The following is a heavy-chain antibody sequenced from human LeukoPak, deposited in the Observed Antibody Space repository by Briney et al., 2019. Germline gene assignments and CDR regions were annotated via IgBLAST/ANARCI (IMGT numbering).Heavy chain of an antibody. CDR2: ISGSGGST. V-gene: IGHV3-23*01. Sequence: PGGSLRLSCAASGFTVSSNYMSWVRQAPGKGLEWVSAISGSGGSTYYADSVKGRFTISRDNSKNTLYLQMNSLRAEDTAVYYCAKGDIVVVPYGMDVWGQGTTVTVSS. J-gene: IGHJ6*02. D-gene: IGHD2-2*01. CDR1: GFTVSSNY. CDR3: AKGDIVVVPYGMDV.